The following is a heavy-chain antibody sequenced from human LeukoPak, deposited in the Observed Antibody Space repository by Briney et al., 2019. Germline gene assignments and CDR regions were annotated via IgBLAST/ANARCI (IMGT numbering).Heavy chain of an antibody. CDR3: ARHVAAAHFYYYYYMDV. D-gene: IGHD6-13*01. Sequence: SETLSLTCTVSGGSISTSNYYWGWIRQPPWKGLEWIGSIYYSGSTYYNPSPKSRVTISVDTSKNQFSLKLSSVTAADTAVYYCARHVAAAHFYYYYYMDVWGKGTTVTISS. V-gene: IGHV4-39*01. J-gene: IGHJ6*03. CDR1: GGSISTSNYY. CDR2: IYYSGST.